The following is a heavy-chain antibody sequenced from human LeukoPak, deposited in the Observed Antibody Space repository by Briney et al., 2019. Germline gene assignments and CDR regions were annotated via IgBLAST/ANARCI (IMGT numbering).Heavy chain of an antibody. D-gene: IGHD2-15*01. CDR1: GGSISSGGYY. Sequence: SETLSLTCTVSGGSISSGGYYWSWIRQHPGKGLERIGYIYYSGSTYYNPSLKSRVTMSVDTSKNQFSLKLSSVTAADTAVYYCARDLGGGSFDYWGQGTLVTVSS. CDR3: ARDLGGGSFDY. CDR2: IYYSGST. V-gene: IGHV4-31*03. J-gene: IGHJ4*02.